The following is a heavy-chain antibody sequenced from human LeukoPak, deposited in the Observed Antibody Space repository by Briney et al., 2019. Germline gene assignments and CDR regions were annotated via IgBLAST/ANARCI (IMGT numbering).Heavy chain of an antibody. Sequence: SETLSLTCTVSGGSVTSGNYYWNWIRQPAGKGLEWIGRIYTNGGASYNPSLKSRVTISIDASKNQFSLKLSSVTASDTAVYYCAREPPGYWGQGILVTVSS. J-gene: IGHJ4*02. CDR1: GGSVTSGNYY. V-gene: IGHV4-61*02. CDR3: AREPPGY. CDR2: IYTNGGA.